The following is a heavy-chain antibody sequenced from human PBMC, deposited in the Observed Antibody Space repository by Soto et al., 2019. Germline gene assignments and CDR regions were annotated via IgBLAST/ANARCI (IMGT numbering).Heavy chain of an antibody. CDR1: GFTFSSYS. Sequence: EVQLVESGGGLVKPGGSLRLSCAASGFTFSSYSMNWVRQAPGKGLEWVSSISSSSSYIYYADSVKGRFTISRDNAKNSLYLQMNSLRAEDTAVYYCARDNHDYGDFGWFDPWGQGTLVTVSS. V-gene: IGHV3-21*01. D-gene: IGHD4-17*01. J-gene: IGHJ5*02. CDR2: ISSSSSYI. CDR3: ARDNHDYGDFGWFDP.